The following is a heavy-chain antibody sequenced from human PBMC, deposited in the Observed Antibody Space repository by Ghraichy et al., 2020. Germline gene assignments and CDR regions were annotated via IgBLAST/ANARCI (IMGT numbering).Heavy chain of an antibody. CDR2: IKSDGSDT. D-gene: IGHD2-15*01. CDR3: ARGDIRCSGGSCYSTSLDS. V-gene: IGHV3-74*01. J-gene: IGHJ4*02. CDR1: GLTFSSYW. Sequence: LSLTCAASGLTFSSYWMHWVRQAQGKGLVWVSRIKSDGSDTSHADSVKGRFTISRDNAKNTLYLQMNSLRAEDTAVYYCARGDIRCSGGSCYSTSLDSWGQGSMVTVSS.